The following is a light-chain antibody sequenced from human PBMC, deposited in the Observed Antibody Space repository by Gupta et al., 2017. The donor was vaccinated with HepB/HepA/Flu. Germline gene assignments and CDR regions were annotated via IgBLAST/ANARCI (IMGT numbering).Light chain of an antibody. CDR1: QSVSSSY. Sequence: ETVLTQSPGTLSLSPGERATLSCRASQSVSSSYLAWYQQKPGQAPRLLIYGASSRATGIPHRFSGSGSGTDFTLTINRLEPEDFAVYYCQQYGSSPRTFGQGTKVEIK. V-gene: IGKV3-20*01. CDR2: GAS. J-gene: IGKJ1*01. CDR3: QQYGSSPRT.